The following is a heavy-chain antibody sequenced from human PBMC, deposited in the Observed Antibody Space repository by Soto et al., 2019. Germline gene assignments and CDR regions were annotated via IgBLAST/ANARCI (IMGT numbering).Heavy chain of an antibody. V-gene: IGHV1-69*13. CDR1: GGTFSSYA. CDR3: ARTRLGCGGDCYFQTFDY. D-gene: IGHD2-21*02. J-gene: IGHJ4*02. CDR2: IIPIFGTA. Sequence: ASVKVSCKASGGTFSSYAISWVRQAPGQGLEWMGGIIPIFGTATYAQKFQGRVTITADESTSTAYLALSSLRSEDTAVFYCARTRLGCGGDCYFQTFDYWGQGTLVTVSS.